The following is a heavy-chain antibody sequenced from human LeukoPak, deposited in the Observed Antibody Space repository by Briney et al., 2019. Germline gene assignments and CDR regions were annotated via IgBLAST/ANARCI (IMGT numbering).Heavy chain of an antibody. V-gene: IGHV3-53*01. Sequence: GGSLRLSCAASGFTVSSNYMSWVRQAPGKGLEWVSVIYSGGSTYYADSKNTLYLQMNSLRAEDTAVYYCARVLPLYYFDYWGQGTLVTVSS. CDR1: GFTVSSNY. CDR3: ARVLPLYYFDY. D-gene: IGHD2-15*01. CDR2: IYSGGST. J-gene: IGHJ4*02.